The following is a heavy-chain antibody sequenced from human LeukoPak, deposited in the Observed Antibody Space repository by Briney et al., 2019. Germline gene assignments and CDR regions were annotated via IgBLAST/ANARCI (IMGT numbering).Heavy chain of an antibody. J-gene: IGHJ4*02. V-gene: IGHV3-7*05. CDR3: ASQTSDKGFDY. D-gene: IGHD2-2*01. Sequence: GASLRLSCAASGFTFSSYWMSWVRQAPGKGLEWVANIKKDGSEIYYGDSVKGRFTISRDNAKNSLYLEMNSLRAEDTAVYYCASQTSDKGFDYWGQGTLVT. CDR1: GFTFSSYW. CDR2: IKKDGSEI.